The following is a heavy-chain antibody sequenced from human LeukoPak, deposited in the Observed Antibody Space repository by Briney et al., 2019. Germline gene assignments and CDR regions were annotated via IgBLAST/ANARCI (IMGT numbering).Heavy chain of an antibody. CDR2: IKQDGSEK. J-gene: IGHJ6*03. CDR1: GFTFSSYW. Sequence: GGSLRLSCAASGFTFSSYWMSWVRQAPGKGLEWVANIKQDGSEKYYVDSVKGRFTISRDNAKNSLYLQMNSLRAEDTAVYYCARVDGDYAWYYYYVDVWGKGTTVSVSS. V-gene: IGHV3-7*01. CDR3: ARVDGDYAWYYYYVDV. D-gene: IGHD4-17*01.